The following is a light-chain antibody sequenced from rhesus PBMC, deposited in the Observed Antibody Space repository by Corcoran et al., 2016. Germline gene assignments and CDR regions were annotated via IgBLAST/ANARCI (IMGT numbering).Light chain of an antibody. J-gene: IGKJ3*01. CDR3: QQYNNSPFT. CDR1: QGIKNY. Sequence: DLQMTQSPSSLSASVGDRVTITCRASQGIKNYLSWYQQTPGKAPTPLIYYASSLETGVPARFSRSRSVTDYNLTSTILQPEDIATYYCQQYNNSPFTFGPGTKLDIK. V-gene: IGKV1-66*01. CDR2: YAS.